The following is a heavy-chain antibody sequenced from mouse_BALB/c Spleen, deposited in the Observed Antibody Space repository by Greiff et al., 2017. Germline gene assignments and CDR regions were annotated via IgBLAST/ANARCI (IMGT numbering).Heavy chain of an antibody. CDR2: IRNKANGYTT. Sequence: EVKLMESGGGLVQPGGSLRLSCATSGFTFTDYYMSWVRQPPGKALEWLGFIRNKANGYTTEYSASVKGRFTISRDNSQSILYLQMNTLRAEDSATYYCARDEGNYAWGQGTLVTVSA. D-gene: IGHD2-1*01. CDR1: GFTFTDYY. CDR3: ARDEGNYA. V-gene: IGHV7-3*02. J-gene: IGHJ3*01.